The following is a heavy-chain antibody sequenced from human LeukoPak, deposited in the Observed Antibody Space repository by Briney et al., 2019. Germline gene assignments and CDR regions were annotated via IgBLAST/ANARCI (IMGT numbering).Heavy chain of an antibody. CDR1: GFIFSRYE. CDR2: ISSSGSTI. D-gene: IGHD6-19*01. CDR3: ARDPDSSGWYYFDY. V-gene: IGHV3-48*03. Sequence: PGGSLRLSCAASGFIFSRYEMNWVRQAPGKGLEWVSYISSSGSTILYADSVKGRFTISRDDARSSLYLQMNSLRAEDTAVYYCARDPDSSGWYYFDYWGQGTLVTVSS. J-gene: IGHJ4*02.